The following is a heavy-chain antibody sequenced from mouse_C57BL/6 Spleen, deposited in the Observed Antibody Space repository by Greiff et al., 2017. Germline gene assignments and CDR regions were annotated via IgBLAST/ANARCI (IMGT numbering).Heavy chain of an antibody. Sequence: QVQLQQPGAELVMPGASVKLSCKASGYTFTSYWMHWVKQRPGQGLEWIGEIAPSDSYTNYNQKFKGKSTLTVDKSSRPASMQLSILTSVDSAVSYCATGGDEAWFAYWGQGTLVTVSA. CDR2: IAPSDSYT. J-gene: IGHJ3*01. CDR1: GYTFTSYW. CDR3: ATGGDEAWFAY. V-gene: IGHV1-69*01.